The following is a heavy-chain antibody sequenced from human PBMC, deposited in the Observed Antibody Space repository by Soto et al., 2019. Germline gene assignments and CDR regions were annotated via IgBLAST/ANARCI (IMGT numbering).Heavy chain of an antibody. J-gene: IGHJ6*02. D-gene: IGHD3-10*01. Sequence: SVKVSCKASGGTVSSYAISWVRQAPGQGLEWMGGIIPIFGTANYAQKFQGRVTITADESTSTAYMELSSLRSEDTAVYYCARERELVYYYGMDVWGQGTTVTVSS. CDR2: IIPIFGTA. V-gene: IGHV1-69*13. CDR1: GGTVSSYA. CDR3: ARERELVYYYGMDV.